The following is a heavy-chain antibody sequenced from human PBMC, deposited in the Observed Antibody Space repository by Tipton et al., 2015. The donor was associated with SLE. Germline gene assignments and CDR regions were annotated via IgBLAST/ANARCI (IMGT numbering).Heavy chain of an antibody. CDR3: ARAVYYDTWSGYFPFDY. D-gene: IGHD3-3*01. CDR2: LDTNSGGT. CDR1: GYTFAGYP. J-gene: IGHJ4*02. Sequence: QSGAEVKKPGASVRVSCQASGYTFAGYPLHWERQAPGQGLEWMGRLDTNSGGTNYAQKFEGRVTVTRDTSINTAYLELSGLRSDDTAVYYCARAVYYDTWSGYFPFDYWGQGTLVTVSS. V-gene: IGHV1-2*06.